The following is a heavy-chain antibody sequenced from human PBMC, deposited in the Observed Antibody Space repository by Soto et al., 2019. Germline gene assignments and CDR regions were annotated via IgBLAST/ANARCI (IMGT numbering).Heavy chain of an antibody. CDR2: INQDGFGK. CDR1: GSTFSSHW. CDR3: AKEHGSGSYPY. D-gene: IGHD1-26*01. J-gene: IGHJ4*01. Sequence: PGGSLRLSCVISGSTFSSHWMTWVRQAPGKGLEWVASINQDGFGKYYVDSVKGRFTISRDNAKNSLYLQMDSLRAEDTAVYYCAKEHGSGSYPYWGHGTLVTVSS. V-gene: IGHV3-7*05.